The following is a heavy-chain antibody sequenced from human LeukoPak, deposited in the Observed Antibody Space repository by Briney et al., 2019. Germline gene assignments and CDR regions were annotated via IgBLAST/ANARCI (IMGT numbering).Heavy chain of an antibody. Sequence: GRSLRLSCAASGFTFSSYGMHWVPQAPGKGLEWVAVIWYDGSNKYCADSVKGRFTISRDNAKNSLYLQMNSLRAEDTAVYYCAREVLLWFVDPGSNMDVWGKGTTVTVSS. V-gene: IGHV3-33*01. CDR1: GFTFSSYG. CDR3: AREVLLWFVDPGSNMDV. D-gene: IGHD3-10*01. CDR2: IWYDGSNK. J-gene: IGHJ6*03.